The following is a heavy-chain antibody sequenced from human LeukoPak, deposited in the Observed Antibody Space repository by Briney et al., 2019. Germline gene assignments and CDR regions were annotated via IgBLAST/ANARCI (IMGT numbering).Heavy chain of an antibody. CDR3: AKEPKYCSSTSCSKINWFDP. CDR1: GFTFSSYA. Sequence: GGSLRLSCAASGFTFSSYAMSWVRQAPGKGLEWVSAISGSGGSTYYADSVKGRFTISRDNSKNTLYLQMNSLRAEDTAVYYCAKEPKYCSSTSCSKINWFDPWGQGTLVTVSS. CDR2: ISGSGGST. V-gene: IGHV3-23*01. J-gene: IGHJ5*02. D-gene: IGHD2-2*01.